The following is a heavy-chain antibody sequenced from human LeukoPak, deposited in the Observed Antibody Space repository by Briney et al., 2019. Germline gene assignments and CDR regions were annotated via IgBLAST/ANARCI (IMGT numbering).Heavy chain of an antibody. D-gene: IGHD6-13*01. CDR3: ARDEYSSSWYDY. J-gene: IGHJ4*02. CDR1: GYTLTELA. V-gene: IGHV1-18*01. Sequence: ASVKVSCKVSGYTLTELAIHWVRQAPGKGLEWMGWISAYNGNTNYAQKLQGRVTMTTDTSTSTAYMELRSLRSDDTAVYYCARDEYSSSWYDYWGQGTLVTVSS. CDR2: ISAYNGNT.